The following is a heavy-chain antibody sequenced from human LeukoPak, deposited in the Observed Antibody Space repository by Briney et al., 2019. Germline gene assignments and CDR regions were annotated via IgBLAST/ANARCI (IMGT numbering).Heavy chain of an antibody. CDR3: ARGVIAAAGIH. V-gene: IGHV4-59*01. J-gene: IGHJ4*02. Sequence: PSETLSLTCTVSGGSISSYYWSWIRQPPGKGLEWIGYIYYSGSTNYNPSLKSRVTISVDTSKNQFSLKLSSVTAADTAVYYSARGVIAAAGIHWGQGTLVTVSS. CDR2: IYYSGST. CDR1: GGSISSYY. D-gene: IGHD6-13*01.